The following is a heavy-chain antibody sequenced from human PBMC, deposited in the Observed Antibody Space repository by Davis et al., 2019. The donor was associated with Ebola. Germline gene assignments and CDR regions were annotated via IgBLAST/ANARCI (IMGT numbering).Heavy chain of an antibody. D-gene: IGHD3-10*01. V-gene: IGHV1-46*01. CDR2: INPSGGST. Sequence: AASVKVSCKASGYTFTSYDINWVRQATGQGLEWMGIINPSGGSTSYAQKFQGRVTMTRDTSTSTAYMELRSLRSDDTAVYYCARDLGWFGELLSYYFDYWGQGTLVTVSS. CDR1: GYTFTSYD. CDR3: ARDLGWFGELLSYYFDY. J-gene: IGHJ4*02.